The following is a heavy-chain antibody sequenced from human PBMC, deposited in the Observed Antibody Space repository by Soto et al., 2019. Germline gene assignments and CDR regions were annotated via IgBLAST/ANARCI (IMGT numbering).Heavy chain of an antibody. J-gene: IGHJ4*02. CDR3: AKLLWGPREMADY. Sequence: LRLSCAASGFTFSSYGMHWVRQAPGKGLEWVAVISYDGSNKYYADSVKGRFTISRDNSKNTLYLQMSSLRAEDTAVYYCAKLLWGPREMADYWGQGTLVTVSS. V-gene: IGHV3-30*18. CDR1: GFTFSSYG. D-gene: IGHD3-10*01. CDR2: ISYDGSNK.